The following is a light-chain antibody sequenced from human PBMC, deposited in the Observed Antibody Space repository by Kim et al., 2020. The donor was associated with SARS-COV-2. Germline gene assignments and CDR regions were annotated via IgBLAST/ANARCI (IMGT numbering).Light chain of an antibody. CDR2: INN. V-gene: IGLV1-44*01. CDR1: TSDSGRNT. Sequence: GERAAVSCSRSTSDSGRNTVKWYQQLPGTAPKPLIFINNQRPSGVPDRFSGSKSGTSASLAISGLQSEDETDYYCAAWDDSLSGRYVFGTGTKVTVL. CDR3: AAWDDSLSGRYV. J-gene: IGLJ1*01.